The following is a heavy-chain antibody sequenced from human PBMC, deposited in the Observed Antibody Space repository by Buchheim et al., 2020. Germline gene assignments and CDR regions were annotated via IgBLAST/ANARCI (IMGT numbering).Heavy chain of an antibody. D-gene: IGHD3-22*01. CDR2: INSDGSST. V-gene: IGHV3-74*01. J-gene: IGHJ4*02. CDR1: GFTFSSYW. Sequence: EVQLVESGGGLVQPGGSLRLSCAASGFTFSSYWMHWVRQAPGKGLVWVSRINSDGSSTSYADSVKGRFTISRDNPKNTLYLQMNSLRVEDTAVYYCARAQGSLFYYDSSGYVDNWGQGTL. CDR3: ARAQGSLFYYDSSGYVDN.